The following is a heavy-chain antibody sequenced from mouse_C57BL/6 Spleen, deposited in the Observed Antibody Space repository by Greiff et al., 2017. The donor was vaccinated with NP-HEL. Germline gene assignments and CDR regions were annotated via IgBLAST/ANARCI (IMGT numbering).Heavy chain of an antibody. CDR3: ARFQDSSGYGFAY. CDR1: GYTFTSYW. V-gene: IGHV1-7*01. Sequence: VQLQQSGAELAKPGASVKLSCKASGYTFTSYWMHWVKQRPGQGLEWIGYINPSSGYTKYNQKFKVKATLTADKSSSTAYMQLSSLTYEDSAVYYCARFQDSSGYGFAYWGQGTLVTVSA. CDR2: INPSSGYT. D-gene: IGHD3-2*02. J-gene: IGHJ3*01.